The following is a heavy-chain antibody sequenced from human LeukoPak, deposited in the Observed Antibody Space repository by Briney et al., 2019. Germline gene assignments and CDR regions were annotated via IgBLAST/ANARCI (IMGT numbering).Heavy chain of an antibody. CDR1: EFTFSNYA. CDR3: ARVHNYYDSGGYDDY. CDR2: ISYDGSNK. J-gene: IGHJ4*02. D-gene: IGHD3-22*01. V-gene: IGHV3-30-3*01. Sequence: GESLRLSCAASEFTFSNYAMHWVRQAPGKGLEWVAVISYDGSNKYYADSVKGRFTISRDNSKNTLYLQMNSLRPEDTAVYYCARVHNYYDSGGYDDYWGQGTLVTVSS.